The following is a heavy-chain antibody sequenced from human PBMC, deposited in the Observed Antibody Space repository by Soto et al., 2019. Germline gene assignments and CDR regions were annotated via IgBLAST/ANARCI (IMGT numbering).Heavy chain of an antibody. V-gene: IGHV1-18*01. CDR1: GYTFTSYG. J-gene: IGHJ4*02. Sequence: ASVKVSCKASGYTFTSYGISWVRQAPGQGLEWMGWISAYNGNTNYAQKLQGRVTMTTDTSTSTAYMELRSLRSDGTAVYYCARDKAIAAAGTLIDYWGQGTLVTVSS. D-gene: IGHD6-13*01. CDR3: ARDKAIAAAGTLIDY. CDR2: ISAYNGNT.